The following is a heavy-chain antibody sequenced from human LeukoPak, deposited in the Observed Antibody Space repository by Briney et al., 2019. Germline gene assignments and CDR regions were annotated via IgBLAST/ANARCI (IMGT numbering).Heavy chain of an antibody. D-gene: IGHD6-6*01. V-gene: IGHV4-59*01. CDR2: IYYSGST. CDR3: ARDARSLSHFDY. Sequence: PSETLSLTCTVSGGSISGYYWSWIRQPPGKGLEWIGYIYYSGSTNYNPSLKSRVTISVDTSKNQFSLKLSSVTAADTAVYYCARDARSLSHFDYWGQGTLVTVSS. CDR1: GGSISGYY. J-gene: IGHJ4*02.